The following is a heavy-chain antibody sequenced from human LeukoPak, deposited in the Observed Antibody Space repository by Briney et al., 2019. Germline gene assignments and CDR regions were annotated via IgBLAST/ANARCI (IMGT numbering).Heavy chain of an antibody. CDR3: ARHWIGYSSSWYKGWFDP. J-gene: IGHJ5*02. CDR1: GGSISSSSYY. Sequence: TSETLSLTCTVSGGSISSSSYYWGWIRQPPGKGLEWIGSIYYSGSTYYNPSLKSRVTISVETSKNQFSLKLSSVTAADTAVYYCARHWIGYSSSWYKGWFDPWGQGTLVTVSS. D-gene: IGHD6-13*01. V-gene: IGHV4-39*01. CDR2: IYYSGST.